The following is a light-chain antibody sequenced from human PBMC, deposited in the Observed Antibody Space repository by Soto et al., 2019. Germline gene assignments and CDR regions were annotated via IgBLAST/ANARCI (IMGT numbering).Light chain of an antibody. CDR1: RSVSRTN. CDR3: QQQGSSPMLT. CDR2: GAS. V-gene: IGKV3-20*01. Sequence: RSVSRTNLSWYQQQPGQAPRLLIYGASTRATGIPPRLCGSGWGTAFSLIISRLEPEDFSVDYCQQQGSSPMLTFGQGTQV. J-gene: IGKJ1*01.